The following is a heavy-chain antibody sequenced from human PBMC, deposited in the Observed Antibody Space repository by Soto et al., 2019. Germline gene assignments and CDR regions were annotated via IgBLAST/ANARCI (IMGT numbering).Heavy chain of an antibody. CDR3: ARVWASGDGRYYLALDI. J-gene: IGHJ6*02. CDR2: ISTDGSDT. V-gene: IGHV3-74*01. CDR1: GFTFSSHW. Sequence: EVQLVESGGGLVQPGGSLRLSCAASGFTFSSHWMHWVRQGQGKGLVWVSRISTDGSDTSYADSVKGRFTISTDNAKNTLFLERNSLRGESTGVYYCARVWASGDGRYYLALDIWVQGTTFTVSS. D-gene: IGHD3-16*01.